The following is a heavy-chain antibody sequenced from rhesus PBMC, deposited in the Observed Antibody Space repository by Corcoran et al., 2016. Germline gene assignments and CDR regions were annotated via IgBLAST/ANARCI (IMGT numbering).Heavy chain of an antibody. CDR3: ARDEVSRGYFDY. Sequence: QLQLQESGPGLVKPSETLSVTCAVSGGSFSSSYWSWIRQAPGKGLEWIGNIYGSGSSTNSNPSLKSRVTLSVDTSKNQLSLKLSSVTTADTAGYYCARDEVSRGYFDYWGQGVLVTVSS. CDR1: GGSFSSSY. CDR2: IYGSGSST. J-gene: IGHJ4*01. V-gene: IGHV4-169*02.